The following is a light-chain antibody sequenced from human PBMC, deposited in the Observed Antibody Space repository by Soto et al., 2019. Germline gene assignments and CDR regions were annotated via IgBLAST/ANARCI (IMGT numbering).Light chain of an antibody. CDR3: QHYNSYSEA. V-gene: IGKV1-5*03. CDR2: KAS. CDR1: QTISSW. J-gene: IGKJ1*01. Sequence: DIQMTKSPSTLSGSVGDRHTFTCRASQTISSWLAWYQKKPGKDPKILIYKASTLKSGVPSRFSGSGSGTEFNLTISSLQTDDFATYYCQHYNSYSEAFGQGTKLDIK.